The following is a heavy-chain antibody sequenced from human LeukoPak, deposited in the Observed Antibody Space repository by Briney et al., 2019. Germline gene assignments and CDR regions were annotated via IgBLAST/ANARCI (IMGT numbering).Heavy chain of an antibody. D-gene: IGHD1-7*01. CDR3: AKTPRNWNYPNWFDP. CDR2: ISYDGSNK. V-gene: IGHV3-30*18. Sequence: GGSLRLSCAASGFTFSSYGMHWVRRAPGKGLEWVAVISYDGSNKYYADSVKGRFTISRDNSKNTLYLQMNSLRAEDTAVYYCAKTPRNWNYPNWFDPWGQGTLVTVSS. J-gene: IGHJ5*02. CDR1: GFTFSSYG.